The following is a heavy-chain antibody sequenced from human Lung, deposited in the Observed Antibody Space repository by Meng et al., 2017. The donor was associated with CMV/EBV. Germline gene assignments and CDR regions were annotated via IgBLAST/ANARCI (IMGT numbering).Heavy chain of an antibody. CDR1: GFSLSNARIG. CDR2: SFSNDEK. V-gene: IGHV2-26*01. CDR3: ARTGDKVSRRLDY. Sequence: SGXXLAXPTQTFPLTCTVSGFSLSNARIGVSWIRQPPGQALEWLADSFSNDEKSYNTSMQRRLTISKDTSQSQVVRTMTAVDTVDTGTYYGARTGDKVSRRLDYWXQGSLVTVSS. D-gene: IGHD3-16*01. J-gene: IGHJ4*02.